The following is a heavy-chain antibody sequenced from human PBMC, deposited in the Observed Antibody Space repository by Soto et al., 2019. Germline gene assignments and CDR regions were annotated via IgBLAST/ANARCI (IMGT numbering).Heavy chain of an antibody. CDR3: ARDLGGDTYYDILTGHNYYGMDV. CDR1: GYTFTSYY. J-gene: IGHJ6*02. D-gene: IGHD3-9*01. CDR2: INPSGGST. Sequence: ASVKVSCKASGYTFTSYYMHWVRQAPGQGLEWMGIINPSGGSTSYAQKFQGRVTMTRDTSTSTVYMELSSLRSEDTAVYYCARDLGGDTYYDILTGHNYYGMDVWGQGTTVTVS. V-gene: IGHV1-46*01.